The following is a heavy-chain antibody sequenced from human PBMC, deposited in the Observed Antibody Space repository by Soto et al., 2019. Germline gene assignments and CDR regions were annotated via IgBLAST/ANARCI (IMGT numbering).Heavy chain of an antibody. CDR1: GYTFTSYA. CDR2: INAGNGNT. D-gene: IGHD5-12*01. V-gene: IGHV1-3*01. Sequence: QVQLVQSGAEVKKHGASVKVSCKASGYTFTSYAMHWVRQAPGQRLEWMGWINAGNGNTKYSQKFQGRVTITRDTSASTAYMELSSLRSEDTAVYYCARVQGYSGYEYPFDYWGQGTLGTVSS. CDR3: ARVQGYSGYEYPFDY. J-gene: IGHJ4*02.